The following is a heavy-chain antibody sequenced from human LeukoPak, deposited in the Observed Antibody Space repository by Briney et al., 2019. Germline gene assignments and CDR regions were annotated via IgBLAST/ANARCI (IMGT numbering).Heavy chain of an antibody. V-gene: IGHV3-33*01. CDR2: IWYDRTNK. J-gene: IGHJ3*01. CDR3: ARNKDDIGYNPLLI. D-gene: IGHD5-24*01. Sequence: GGALRLSSTASGFTFCSYGMHWVRQAPGEGLEWVAAIWYDRTNKYYADSVQGRFTISRDNSKNTLYLQMNSLRAEDTAVDYCARNKDDIGYNPLLIWAQGTMDSVPS. CDR1: GFTFCSYG.